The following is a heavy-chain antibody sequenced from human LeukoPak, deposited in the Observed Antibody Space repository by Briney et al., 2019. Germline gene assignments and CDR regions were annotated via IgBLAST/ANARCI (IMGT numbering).Heavy chain of an antibody. CDR3: ARDGRDGFIDY. J-gene: IGHJ4*02. D-gene: IGHD5-24*01. V-gene: IGHV3-7*01. Sequence: GGSVRLSCAASGFPFSSYWMSWVRQAPGKGLEWVANLNEDGSKRYYVASVKGRFTISRDNAKNSLYLQMDSLTVEDTATYYCARDGRDGFIDYWGQRSLATVSS. CDR2: LNEDGSKR. CDR1: GFPFSSYW.